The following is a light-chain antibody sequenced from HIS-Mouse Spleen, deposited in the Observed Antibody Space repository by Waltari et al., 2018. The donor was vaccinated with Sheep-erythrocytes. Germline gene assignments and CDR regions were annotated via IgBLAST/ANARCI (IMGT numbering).Light chain of an antibody. Sequence: DIQMTQSPSTLSASVGDRVTITCRASQSISSWLAWYQQKPGKAPKLLIYKASSLESGGPSRFSGSGSGKEFTLTISSLQPDDFATYYYQQDNSYPLTFGGGTKVEIK. V-gene: IGKV1-5*03. CDR2: KAS. J-gene: IGKJ4*01. CDR1: QSISSW. CDR3: QQDNSYPLT.